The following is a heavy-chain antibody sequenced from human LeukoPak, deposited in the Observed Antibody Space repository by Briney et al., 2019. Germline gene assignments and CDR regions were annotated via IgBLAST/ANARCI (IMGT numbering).Heavy chain of an antibody. Sequence: GGSVKVSCKASGYTSTSYGISWVRQAPGQGLEWMGWISAYNGNTNYAQKLQGRVTMTTDTSTSTAYMELRSLRSDDTAVYYCAREDRHMNWFDPWGQGTLVTVSS. CDR3: AREDRHMNWFDP. V-gene: IGHV1-18*01. CDR2: ISAYNGNT. CDR1: GYTSTSYG. J-gene: IGHJ5*02.